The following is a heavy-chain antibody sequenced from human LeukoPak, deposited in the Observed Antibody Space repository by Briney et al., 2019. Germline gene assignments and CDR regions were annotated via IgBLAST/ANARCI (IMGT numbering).Heavy chain of an antibody. CDR1: GGTFSSYA. D-gene: IGHD3-10*01. V-gene: IGHV1-69*04. Sequence: SVKVSCKASGGTFSSYAISWVRQAPGQGLEWMGRIIPILGIANYAQKFQGRVTITADKSTSTAYMELSSLRSEDTAVYYCARGGSGSYPVYNWFDPWGQGTLVTVSS. CDR3: ARGGSGSYPVYNWFDP. CDR2: IIPILGIA. J-gene: IGHJ5*02.